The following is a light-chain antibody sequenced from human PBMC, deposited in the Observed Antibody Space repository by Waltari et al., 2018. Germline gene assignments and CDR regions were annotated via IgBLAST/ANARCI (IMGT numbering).Light chain of an antibody. V-gene: IGLV2-14*03. CDR1: RSDIGGHHF. CDR3: SSYTTTRILEI. CDR2: DVT. J-gene: IGLJ2*01. Sequence: QSALTQPAPVSGSPGQSIPISCTGTRSDIGGHHFVPWYQQHPNKVPKLIIYDVTDRPSGVSNRFSGSKSGNTASLTISGLRTEDEADYYCSSYTTTRILEIFGGGTKLTVL.